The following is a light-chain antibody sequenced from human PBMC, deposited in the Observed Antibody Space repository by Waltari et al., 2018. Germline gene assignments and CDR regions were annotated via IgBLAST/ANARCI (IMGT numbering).Light chain of an antibody. CDR2: KDD. CDR1: HSHLGKNP. Sequence: QSILTQPPSESGTPGQTVTISCSGHHSHLGKNPAPWFQQVPGTAPKVLIYKDDRRPSGVPDRFSASKSGTSASLAISGLRSDDEADYYCAAWDDTVKSVLFGGGTKLTVL. CDR3: AAWDDTVKSVL. J-gene: IGLJ2*01. V-gene: IGLV1-47*01.